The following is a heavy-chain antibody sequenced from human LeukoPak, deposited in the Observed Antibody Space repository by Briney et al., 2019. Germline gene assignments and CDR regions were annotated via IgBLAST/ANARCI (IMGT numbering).Heavy chain of an antibody. CDR3: AKVRVGVAVAGNFDF. CDR1: GFTFSSYG. V-gene: IGHV3-23*01. Sequence: GGSLRLSCAASGFTFSSYGMSWVRQAPGKGLEWVSAISGSGGSTYYADSVKGRFTISRDNSKITLYLQLNSLRAEDPALYYCAKVRVGVAVAGNFDFWGQGTLVIVSS. CDR2: ISGSGGST. J-gene: IGHJ4*01. D-gene: IGHD6-19*01.